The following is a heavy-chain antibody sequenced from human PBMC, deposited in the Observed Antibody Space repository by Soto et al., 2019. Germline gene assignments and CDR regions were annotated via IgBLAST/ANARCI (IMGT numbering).Heavy chain of an antibody. D-gene: IGHD3-16*01. CDR3: ALRLGDPGRLYFDY. CDR1: GRSISSGGYY. Sequence: SETLSLTCTVSGRSISSGGYYCSWIRQHPGKGLEWIGYIYYSGSTYYNPSLKSRVSISVDTSKNQFSLKLSSVTAADTSLYYCALRLGDPGRLYFDYWGQGTLVTVSS. J-gene: IGHJ4*02. CDR2: IYYSGST. V-gene: IGHV4-31*03.